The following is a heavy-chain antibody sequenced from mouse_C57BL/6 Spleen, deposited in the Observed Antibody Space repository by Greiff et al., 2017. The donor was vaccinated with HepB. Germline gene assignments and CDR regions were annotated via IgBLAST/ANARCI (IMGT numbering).Heavy chain of an antibody. CDR2: IDPETGGT. V-gene: IGHV1-15*01. J-gene: IGHJ2*01. CDR3: TRSGSYYYGSSSYYFDY. CDR1: GYTFTDYE. Sequence: VQLQQSGAELVRPGASVTLSCKASGYTFTDYEMHWVKQTPVHGLEWIGAIDPETGGTAYNQKFKGKAILTADKSSSTAYMELRSLTSEDSAVYYCTRSGSYYYGSSSYYFDYWGQGTTLTVSS. D-gene: IGHD1-1*01.